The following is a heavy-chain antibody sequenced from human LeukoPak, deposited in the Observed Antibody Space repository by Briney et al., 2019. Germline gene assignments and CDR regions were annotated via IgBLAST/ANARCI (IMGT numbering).Heavy chain of an antibody. Sequence: GASVKVSCKASGGTFSSYAISWVRQAPGQGLEWMGGIIPIFGTANYAQKFQGRVTITADKSTSTAYMELSSLRSEDTAVYYCARLAYYYDSSGYYSGYYYYYMDVWGKGTTVTVSS. CDR2: IIPIFGTA. V-gene: IGHV1-69*06. D-gene: IGHD3-22*01. CDR3: ARLAYYYDSSGYYSGYYYYYMDV. CDR1: GGTFSSYA. J-gene: IGHJ6*03.